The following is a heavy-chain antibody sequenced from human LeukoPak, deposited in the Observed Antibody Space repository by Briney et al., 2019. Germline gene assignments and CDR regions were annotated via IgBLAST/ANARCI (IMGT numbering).Heavy chain of an antibody. Sequence: GGSLRLSCAAPGFTFSSYSMNWVRQAPGKGLEWVSYISSSGSTIYYADSVKGRFTISRDNGKNSLYLQMNSLRDEDTAVYYCARGRIAAAPFGMDVWGQGTTVTVSS. CDR1: GFTFSSYS. CDR3: ARGRIAAAPFGMDV. J-gene: IGHJ6*02. V-gene: IGHV3-48*02. CDR2: ISSSGSTI. D-gene: IGHD6-13*01.